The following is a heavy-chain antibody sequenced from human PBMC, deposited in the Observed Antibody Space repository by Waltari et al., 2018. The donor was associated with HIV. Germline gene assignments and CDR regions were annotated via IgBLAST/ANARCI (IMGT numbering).Heavy chain of an antibody. J-gene: IGHJ2*01. Sequence: EVQLVESGGGLVQPGGSLRLSCAATGFIFSSYWMHWVRQVQGKGLVWVSRMKYDGSSASYADSVKGRFTISRDNAKKTLYLQMNSLRAEDTAVYYCARVEVVISSPWYWYFDLWGRGTLVTVSS. D-gene: IGHD3-3*01. CDR2: MKYDGSSA. V-gene: IGHV3-74*01. CDR1: GFIFSSYW. CDR3: ARVEVVISSPWYWYFDL.